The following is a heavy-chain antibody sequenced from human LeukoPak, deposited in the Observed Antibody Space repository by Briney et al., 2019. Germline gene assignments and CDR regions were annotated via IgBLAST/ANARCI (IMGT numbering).Heavy chain of an antibody. J-gene: IGHJ6*02. CDR1: GYTXTGYY. CDR2: INPNSGGT. Sequence: ASVKVSCKASGYTXTGYYMHWVRQAPGQGLESMGWINPNSGGTNYAQKFQGRVTMTRDTSISTAYMELSRLRSDDTAVYYCARVGVVVVAAFDYYYGMDVWGQGTTVTVSS. V-gene: IGHV1-2*02. D-gene: IGHD2-15*01. CDR3: ARVGVVVVAAFDYYYGMDV.